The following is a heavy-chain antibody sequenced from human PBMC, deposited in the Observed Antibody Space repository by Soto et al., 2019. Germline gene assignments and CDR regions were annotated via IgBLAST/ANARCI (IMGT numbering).Heavy chain of an antibody. CDR1: GGSFSGYY. D-gene: IGHD2-8*02. V-gene: IGHV4-34*01. CDR2: INHSGST. J-gene: IGHJ4*02. CDR3: ARDKITGLFDY. Sequence: SETLSLTCAVYGGSFSGYYWSWIRQPPGKGLEWIGEINHSGSTNCNPSLKSRVTISVDTSKNQFSLKMSSVTAADTAMYYCARDKITGLFDYWGQGTLVTVSS.